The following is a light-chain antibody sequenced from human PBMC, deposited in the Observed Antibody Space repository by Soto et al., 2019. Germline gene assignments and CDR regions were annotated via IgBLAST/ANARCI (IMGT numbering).Light chain of an antibody. V-gene: IGKV3-20*01. Sequence: EIVLTQSPGTLSLSPGERATLSCRASQSLTNNYFAWYQQKPGRALRLLIDGASTSATGIPDRFSGSGSGTDFSLTISRLEPEDVAVYYCQQYEAVVTFGQGTKVEI. CDR3: QQYEAVVT. CDR2: GAS. CDR1: QSLTNNY. J-gene: IGKJ1*01.